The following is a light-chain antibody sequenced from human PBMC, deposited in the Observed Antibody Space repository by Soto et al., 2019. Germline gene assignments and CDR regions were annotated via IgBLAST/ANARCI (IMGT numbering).Light chain of an antibody. V-gene: IGLV2-11*01. CDR1: SNDVGGYNY. Sequence: QSVLTQPRSVSGSPGQSVTISCTGTSNDVGGYNYVSWYQQHPGKAPKLMISEVSRRPSGVPDRFSGSKSGNTASLTISGLQAEDEADYYCCSHAGTYTWVFGGGTKVTVL. CDR3: CSHAGTYTWV. J-gene: IGLJ3*02. CDR2: EVS.